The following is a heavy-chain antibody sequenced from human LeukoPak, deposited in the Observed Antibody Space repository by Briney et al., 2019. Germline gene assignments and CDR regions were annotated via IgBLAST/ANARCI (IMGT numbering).Heavy chain of an antibody. Sequence: SVKVSCKASGYTFTSYGISWVRQAPGQGLEWMGGIIPIFGTANYAQKFQGRVTITADESTSTAYMELSSLRSEDTAVYYCARGITMVRGVIILSHYYYGMDVWGQGTTVTVSS. CDR3: ARGITMVRGVIILSHYYYGMDV. CDR2: IIPIFGTA. V-gene: IGHV1-69*13. CDR1: GYTFTSYG. D-gene: IGHD3-10*01. J-gene: IGHJ6*02.